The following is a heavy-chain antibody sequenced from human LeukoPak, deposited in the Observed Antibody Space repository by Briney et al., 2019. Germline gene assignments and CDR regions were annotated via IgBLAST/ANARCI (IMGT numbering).Heavy chain of an antibody. D-gene: IGHD1-1*01. J-gene: IGHJ4*02. CDR2: IYYSGST. V-gene: IGHV4-59*01. CDR1: GGSLSSYY. Sequence: SETRSLTCTVSGGSLSSYYWSWIRQPPGKGLEWIGYIYYSGSTNYNPSLKSRGTISADTSKNQFSLKLSSVTAADTAVYYCARALTGYNVYFDYWGQGILVTVSS. CDR3: ARALTGYNVYFDY.